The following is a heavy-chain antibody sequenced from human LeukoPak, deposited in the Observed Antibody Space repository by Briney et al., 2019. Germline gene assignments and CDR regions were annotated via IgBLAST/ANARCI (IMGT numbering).Heavy chain of an antibody. Sequence: GASVKVSCKASGGTFSSYAISWVRQAPGQGLEWMGRIIPILGIANYAQKFQGRVTITAGKSTSTAYMELSSLRSEDTAVYYCARYAIFGVVIDDYWGQGTLVTVSS. D-gene: IGHD3-3*01. CDR3: ARYAIFGVVIDDY. V-gene: IGHV1-69*04. CDR1: GGTFSSYA. J-gene: IGHJ4*02. CDR2: IIPILGIA.